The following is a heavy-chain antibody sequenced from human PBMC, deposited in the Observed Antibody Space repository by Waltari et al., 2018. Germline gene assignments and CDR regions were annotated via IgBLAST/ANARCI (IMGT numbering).Heavy chain of an antibody. J-gene: IGHJ3*01. D-gene: IGHD5-12*01. Sequence: YWGWIRQPPGQGLEWIGTISYNGATYSSPSRRGRLTLSRDTTMNQLSLKLGSVTAADTAVYYCATYIGASVGTAAFDVWGQGTMVTVSS. CDR2: ISYNGAT. CDR3: ATYIGASVGTAAFDV. V-gene: IGHV4-39*01. CDR1: Y.